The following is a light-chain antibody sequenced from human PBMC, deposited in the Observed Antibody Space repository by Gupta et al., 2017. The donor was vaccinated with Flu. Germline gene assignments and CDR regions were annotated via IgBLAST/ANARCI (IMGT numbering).Light chain of an antibody. J-gene: IGKJ4*02. V-gene: IGKV3-20*01. CDR3: QQDHSTPLT. CDR1: QTINSNY. Sequence: VFPQSPGILSLSPGESATLSCRASQTINSNYVAWYQQRPGQAPTRLMFGASSRPSDITDRFTGSGSGTDFTLTISRLEPEDVAVYYCQQDHSTPLTFGGGTRVEIK. CDR2: GAS.